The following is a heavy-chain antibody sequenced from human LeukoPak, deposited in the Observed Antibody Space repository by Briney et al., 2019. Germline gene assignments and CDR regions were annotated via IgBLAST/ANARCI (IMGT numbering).Heavy chain of an antibody. V-gene: IGHV1-3*01. CDR1: GYTFTSYA. CDR2: INAYSGNT. CDR3: ARDGETDYVPGGY. D-gene: IGHD4-17*01. J-gene: IGHJ4*02. Sequence: VASVKVSCKASGYTFTSYAMHWVRQAPGQRLEWMGWINAYSGNTNYVGRFQGRVTMTTDTSASTAYMELRSLRSDDTAVYYCARDGETDYVPGGYWGQGTLVTVSS.